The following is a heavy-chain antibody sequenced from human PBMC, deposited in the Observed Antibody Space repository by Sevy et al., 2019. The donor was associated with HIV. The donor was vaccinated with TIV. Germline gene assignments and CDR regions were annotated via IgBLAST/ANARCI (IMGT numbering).Heavy chain of an antibody. CDR1: GFTFSSYW. CDR2: IKQDGSEK. CDR3: ARVRIWFFDY. Sequence: GGCLRLSCAASGFTFSSYWMSWVRQTPGKGLEWVANIKQDGSEKYYVDSVKGRFTISRDNAKNSLFLQMNSLRSEDTAVYYCARVRIWFFDYWGQGTLVTVSS. D-gene: IGHD3-9*01. J-gene: IGHJ4*02. V-gene: IGHV3-7*01.